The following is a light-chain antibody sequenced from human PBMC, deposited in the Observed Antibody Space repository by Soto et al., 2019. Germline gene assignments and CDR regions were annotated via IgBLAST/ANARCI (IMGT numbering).Light chain of an antibody. J-gene: IGKJ1*01. CDR3: QKYNSAPPWT. V-gene: IGKV1-27*01. CDR1: QGISNY. Sequence: DIQMTQSPSSLSASVGDRVTITCRASQGISNYLARYQQKPGKVPKLLIYAASTLQSGVPFRFSGSGSGTDFTLTISSLQPEDVATYYCQKYNSAPPWTFGQGTKVEIK. CDR2: AAS.